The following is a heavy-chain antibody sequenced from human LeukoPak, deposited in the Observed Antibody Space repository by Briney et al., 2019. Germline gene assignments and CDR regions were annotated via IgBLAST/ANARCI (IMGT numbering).Heavy chain of an antibody. CDR1: GFTFSSYW. J-gene: IGHJ4*02. CDR2: ISGDGSST. V-gene: IGHV3-74*01. D-gene: IGHD1-7*01. Sequence: GGALRLSCAASGFTFSSYWTHWVRHAPGKGLVWVSYISGDGSSTTYADSVKGRFSISRDNAKNTLDLQMNSLRAEDTAVYYCARGGWGTAIDYWAQGTLVTVSS. CDR3: ARGGWGTAIDY.